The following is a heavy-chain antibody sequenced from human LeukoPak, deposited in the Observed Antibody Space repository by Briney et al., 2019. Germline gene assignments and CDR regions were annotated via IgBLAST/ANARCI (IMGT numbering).Heavy chain of an antibody. CDR3: ATFSRSASYHCGY. D-gene: IGHD1-26*01. CDR1: GLSFSTYW. V-gene: IGHV3-74*01. Sequence: GGSLRLSCAASGLSFSTYWMHWVRQAPGKELVWVSRINGDGSTTDYADSVKGRFTISRDNAKNTLYLQMNSLRAEDTSVYYCATFSRSASYHCGYWGQGTLVTVSS. CDR2: INGDGSTT. J-gene: IGHJ4*02.